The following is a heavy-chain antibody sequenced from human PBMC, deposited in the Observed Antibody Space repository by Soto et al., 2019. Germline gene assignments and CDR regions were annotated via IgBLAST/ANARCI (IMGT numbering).Heavy chain of an antibody. D-gene: IGHD4-17*01. CDR3: ARDVPGGDYASWFDP. J-gene: IGHJ5*02. V-gene: IGHV4-59*12. CDR2: IYHSGST. CDR1: GASISSYY. Sequence: QVQLQESGPGLVKPSETLSLTCTVSGASISSYYWSWIRQSPGKGLEWIGYIYHSGSTNYNPSLKSRVTISVDTSKNRLSLKLSSVTAADTAVYYCARDVPGGDYASWFDPWGQGTLVTVSS.